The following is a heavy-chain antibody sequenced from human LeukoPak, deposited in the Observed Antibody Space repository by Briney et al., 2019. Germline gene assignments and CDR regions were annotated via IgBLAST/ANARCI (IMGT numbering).Heavy chain of an antibody. CDR1: GFTFSSYS. D-gene: IGHD3-22*01. Sequence: GGSLRLYCAASGFTFSSYSMNWVRQAPGKGLEWVSSISSSSSYIYYADSVKGRFTISRDNAKNSLYLQMNSLRAEDTAVYYCARMWLLGMDVWGQGTTVTVSS. CDR3: ARMWLLGMDV. CDR2: ISSSSSYI. J-gene: IGHJ6*02. V-gene: IGHV3-21*01.